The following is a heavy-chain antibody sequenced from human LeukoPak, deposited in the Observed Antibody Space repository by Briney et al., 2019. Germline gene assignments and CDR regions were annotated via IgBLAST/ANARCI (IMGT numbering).Heavy chain of an antibody. CDR3: ARVGITMIVVEPSQNAFDI. D-gene: IGHD3-22*01. CDR2: KNSGESGT. Sequence: GGPLRLPCAASVHPFSSYWKHCVPRARERGGVWVSHKNSGESGTIYADSVKGRFTISRDNAKTTLYLQMNSLRAEDTAVYYCARVGITMIVVEPSQNAFDIWGQGTMVTVSS. CDR1: VHPFSSYW. V-gene: IGHV3-74*01. J-gene: IGHJ3*02.